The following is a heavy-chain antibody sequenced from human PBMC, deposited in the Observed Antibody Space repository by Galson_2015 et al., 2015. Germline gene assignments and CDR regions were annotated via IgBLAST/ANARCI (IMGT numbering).Heavy chain of an antibody. Sequence: SVKVSCKAFGYTFTSYYIHWVRQAPGQGLEWMGIIYPSGGSTTYAQKFQGRVTMTRDTSTSTVYMELRSLRFEDTAVYYCARDRRRLPGITAAGTSDYWGQGTLVIVSS. V-gene: IGHV1-46*01. CDR3: ARDRRRLPGITAAGTSDY. CDR1: GYTFTSYY. CDR2: IYPSGGST. J-gene: IGHJ4*02. D-gene: IGHD6-13*01.